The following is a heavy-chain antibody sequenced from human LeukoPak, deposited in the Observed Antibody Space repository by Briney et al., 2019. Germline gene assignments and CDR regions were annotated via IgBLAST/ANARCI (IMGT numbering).Heavy chain of an antibody. CDR1: GFTFTSSA. J-gene: IGHJ4*02. Sequence: GTSAKVSCKASGFTFTSSAVQWVRQARGQRLEWIGWIVVGSGNTNYAQKFQERVTITRDMSTSTAYMELSSLRSEDTAVYYCAAEVTGSQLLYLTPDYWGQGTLVTVSS. CDR3: AAEVTGSQLLYLTPDY. V-gene: IGHV1-58*01. CDR2: IVVGSGNT. D-gene: IGHD2-2*02.